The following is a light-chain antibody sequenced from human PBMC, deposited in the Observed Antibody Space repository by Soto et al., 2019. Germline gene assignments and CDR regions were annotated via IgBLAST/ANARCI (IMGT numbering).Light chain of an antibody. V-gene: IGKV3-20*01. CDR3: QHYGSALFT. CDR1: QSFSSSY. CDR2: GAS. J-gene: IGKJ3*01. Sequence: ELVLTQSPGTLSLSPGERATLSCRASQSFSSSYVAWYQQKPGQAPRLLIYGASSRATGIPDRFSGSGSGTDFTLTISSLEPEDFAVYYCQHYGSALFTFGPGTKVDVK.